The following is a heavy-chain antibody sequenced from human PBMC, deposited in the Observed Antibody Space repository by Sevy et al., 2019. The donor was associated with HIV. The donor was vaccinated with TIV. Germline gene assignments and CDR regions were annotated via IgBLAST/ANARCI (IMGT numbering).Heavy chain of an antibody. CDR3: AAVGGFFGDFDY. J-gene: IGHJ4*02. V-gene: IGHV1-58*01. CDR1: GFTFTSSA. Sequence: ASVKVSCKASGFTFTSSAVQWVRQARGQRLEWIGWIVVGSGNTNYAQKFQERVTITRDMSTSTAYMELSSLRSEDTAVYYCAAVGGFFGDFDYRGQGTLVTVSS. D-gene: IGHD2-15*01. CDR2: IVVGSGNT.